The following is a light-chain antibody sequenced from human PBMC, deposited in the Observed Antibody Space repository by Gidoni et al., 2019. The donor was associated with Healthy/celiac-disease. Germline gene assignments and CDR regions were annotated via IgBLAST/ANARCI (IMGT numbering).Light chain of an antibody. CDR2: DAS. V-gene: IGKV1-33*01. Sequence: DIQVTQSPSSLSASVGDRVTITCQASQDISNYLNWYQQKPGKAPKLLTFDASKLETQVPSRSSGNGSGTDVTFPISSLQPEDIATYYWQQYDHLPPSFGPGTKVEIK. J-gene: IGKJ3*01. CDR3: QQYDHLPPS. CDR1: QDISNY.